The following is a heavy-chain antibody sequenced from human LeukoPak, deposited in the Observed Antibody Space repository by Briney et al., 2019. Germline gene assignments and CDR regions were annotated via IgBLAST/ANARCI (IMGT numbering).Heavy chain of an antibody. J-gene: IGHJ4*02. CDR1: GFTFSDYY. D-gene: IGHD5-24*01. Sequence: GGSLRLSCAASGFTFSDYYMRWIRQTPGKGLEWISYIVSNGDTIYYADSVKGRFTISRDNSKNTLYLQMNSLRAEDTAVYYCAFSRRDGLFDDGGQGTLVTVPS. V-gene: IGHV3-11*01. CDR3: AFSRRDGLFDD. CDR2: IVSNGDTI.